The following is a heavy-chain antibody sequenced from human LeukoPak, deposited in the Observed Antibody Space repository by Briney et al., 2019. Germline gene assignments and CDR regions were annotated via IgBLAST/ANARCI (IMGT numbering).Heavy chain of an antibody. CDR3: VRDLHWGGFDA. Sequence: GGTLRLSCAASGFTFSTYGMNWVRQAPGKGLEWVSGISPSGDITYYADSVMGRFSISRDNPKSTVSLQMSSLRAEDTALYYCVRDLHWGGFDAWGQGTMVTVSS. CDR2: ISPSGDIT. D-gene: IGHD7-27*01. J-gene: IGHJ3*01. CDR1: GFTFSTYG. V-gene: IGHV3-23*01.